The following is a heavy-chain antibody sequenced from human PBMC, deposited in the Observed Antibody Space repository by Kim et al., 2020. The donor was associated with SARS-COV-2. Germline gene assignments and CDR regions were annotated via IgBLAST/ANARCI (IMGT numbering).Heavy chain of an antibody. D-gene: IGHD4-17*01. Sequence: GGSLRLSCAASGFTFSSYAMSWVRQAPGKGLEWVSAISGSGGSTYYADSVKGRFTISRDNSKNTLYLQMNSLRAEDTAVYYCATNTVTTISFDDTVFWDVWGQGTTVTVSS. CDR3: ATNTVTTISFDDTVFWDV. CDR1: GFTFSSYA. J-gene: IGHJ6*02. V-gene: IGHV3-23*01. CDR2: ISGSGGST.